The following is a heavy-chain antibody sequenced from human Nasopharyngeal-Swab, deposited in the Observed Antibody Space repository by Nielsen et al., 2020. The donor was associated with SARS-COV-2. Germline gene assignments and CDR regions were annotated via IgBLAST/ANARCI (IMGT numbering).Heavy chain of an antibody. V-gene: IGHV3-30*02. Sequence: VRQAPGKGLEWMAFIRYDGSNKYYADSVKGRFTISRDNSKNTLYLQMNSLRAEDTAVYYCAKIGAGCSSTSCYNVYYYYMDVWGKGTTVTVSS. J-gene: IGHJ6*03. CDR3: AKIGAGCSSTSCYNVYYYYMDV. D-gene: IGHD2-2*02. CDR2: IRYDGSNK.